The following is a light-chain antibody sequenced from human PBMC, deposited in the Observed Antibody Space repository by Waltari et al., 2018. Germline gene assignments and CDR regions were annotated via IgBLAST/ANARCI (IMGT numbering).Light chain of an antibody. CDR3: QSYDIKNNWV. J-gene: IGLJ3*02. CDR2: EDN. Sequence: NFMLTQPHSVSESPGKTVTISCTGSSGRIASNYVQWYQQRPGSAPTTGIYEDNQRPRGYPCLLSGSIYISSNSASLTISGLKTEDGAGYCCQSYDIKNNWVIGGGTKLTVL. CDR1: SGRIASNY. V-gene: IGLV6-57*02.